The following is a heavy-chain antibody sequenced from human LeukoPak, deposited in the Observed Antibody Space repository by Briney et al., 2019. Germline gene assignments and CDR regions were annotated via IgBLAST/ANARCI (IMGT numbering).Heavy chain of an antibody. Sequence: GGSLRLSCAASGFPLSNYYMSWIRQAPGKGLEWVSFISRDGTTTHYADSVKGRYTISRDNAKTSVYLQMNSLRAEDTAVYYCARWVYFHDSSGYPHYWGQGTLVTVSS. V-gene: IGHV3-11*01. CDR2: ISRDGTTT. J-gene: IGHJ4*02. D-gene: IGHD3-22*01. CDR3: ARWVYFHDSSGYPHY. CDR1: GFPLSNYY.